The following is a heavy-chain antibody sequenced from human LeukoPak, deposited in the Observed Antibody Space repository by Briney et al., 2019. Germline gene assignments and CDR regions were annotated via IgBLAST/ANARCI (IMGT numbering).Heavy chain of an antibody. CDR3: AKSQGPLWLQGY. V-gene: IGHV4-59*08. Sequence: SETLSLTCTVSGGSISSYYWSWIRQPPGKGLEWIGYIYYSGSTNYNPSLKSRVTISVDTSKNQFSLKLSSVTAADTAVYYCAKSQGPLWLQGYWGQGTLVTVSS. CDR1: GGSISSYY. CDR2: IYYSGST. J-gene: IGHJ4*02. D-gene: IGHD5-24*01.